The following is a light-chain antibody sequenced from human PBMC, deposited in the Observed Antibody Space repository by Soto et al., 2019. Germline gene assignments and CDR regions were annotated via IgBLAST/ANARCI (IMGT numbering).Light chain of an antibody. Sequence: QSALTQPPSASGSPGQSVTISCTGTSGDVGGYNYVSWYQQHPGKAPKLMISEVSERPSGVPDRFSGSKSGNTASLTVSGLQAEDEADYYCSSYAGSNILVFGGGTKLTVL. CDR2: EVS. V-gene: IGLV2-8*01. CDR1: SGDVGGYNY. CDR3: SSYAGSNILV. J-gene: IGLJ3*02.